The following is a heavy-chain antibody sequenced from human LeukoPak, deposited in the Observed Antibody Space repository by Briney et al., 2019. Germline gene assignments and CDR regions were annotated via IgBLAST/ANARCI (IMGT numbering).Heavy chain of an antibody. D-gene: IGHD6-19*01. CDR2: IRYDGSNK. J-gene: IGHJ4*02. V-gene: IGHV3-30*02. CDR3: ARGVEWLAPFDY. Sequence: TGGSLRLSCAASGFTFSSYGMHWVRQAPGKGLEWVAFIRYDGSNKYYADSVKGRFTISRDNSKNTLYLQMNSLRAEDTAVYYCARGVEWLAPFDYWGQGTLVTVSS. CDR1: GFTFSSYG.